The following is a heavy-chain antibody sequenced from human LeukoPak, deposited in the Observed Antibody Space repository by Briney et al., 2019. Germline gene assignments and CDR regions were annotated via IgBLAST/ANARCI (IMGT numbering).Heavy chain of an antibody. CDR2: IYTGGDT. Sequence: GGSLRLSCAASGFTVSSTYMSWVRQAPGKGLEWVSLIYTGGDTYYADSVKGRFTLSRGNSKNTVYLQMNSLRVEDTAMYYCATISDLLFYFDSWGQGTLVTVS. CDR3: ATISDLLFYFDS. J-gene: IGHJ4*02. V-gene: IGHV3-66*01. CDR1: GFTVSSTY.